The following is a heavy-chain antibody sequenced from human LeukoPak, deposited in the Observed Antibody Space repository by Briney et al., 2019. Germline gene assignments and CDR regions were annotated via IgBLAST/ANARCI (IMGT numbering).Heavy chain of an antibody. CDR1: GYTFSSHG. CDR3: ARLWGSVCGYFDY. J-gene: IGHJ4*02. D-gene: IGHD2-21*01. Sequence: GGSLRLSCAVSGYTFSSHGMRWVRQAPGKGLEWVAAIWYDGSDEYYADSAKGRFTISRDNSKNMLYLQMDSLTAEDTALYYCARLWGSVCGYFDYWGQGTLVTVSS. CDR2: IWYDGSDE. V-gene: IGHV3-33*01.